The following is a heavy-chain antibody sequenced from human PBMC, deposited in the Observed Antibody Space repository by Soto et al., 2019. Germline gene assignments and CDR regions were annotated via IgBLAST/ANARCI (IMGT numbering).Heavy chain of an antibody. CDR2: ISAYNGNT. D-gene: IGHD1-26*01. CDR1: GYTFTSYG. J-gene: IGHJ4*02. CDR3: ARDLGGSPGAGTFDY. V-gene: IGHV1-18*04. Sequence: GASVKVSCKASGYTFTSYGISWVREAPGQGLEWMGWISAYNGNTNYAQKLQGRVTMTTDTSTSTAYMELRSLRSDDTAVYYCARDLGGSPGAGTFDYWGQGTLVTVSS.